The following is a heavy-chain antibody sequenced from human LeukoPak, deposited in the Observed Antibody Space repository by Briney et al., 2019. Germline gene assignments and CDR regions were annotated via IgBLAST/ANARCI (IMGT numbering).Heavy chain of an antibody. J-gene: IGHJ3*02. Sequence: VASVKVSCKASGYTFTSYGISWVRQAPGQGLEWMGWISAYNGNTNYAQKLQGRVTMTTDTSTSTAYMELRSLRSDDTAVYYCARVYDYVWGSYRYTVYGAFDIWGQGTMVTVSS. V-gene: IGHV1-18*01. CDR3: ARVYDYVWGSYRYTVYGAFDI. D-gene: IGHD3-16*02. CDR1: GYTFTSYG. CDR2: ISAYNGNT.